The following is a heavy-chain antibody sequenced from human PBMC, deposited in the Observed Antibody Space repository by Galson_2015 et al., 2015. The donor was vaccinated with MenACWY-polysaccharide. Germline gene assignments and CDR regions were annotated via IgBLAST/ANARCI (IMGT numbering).Heavy chain of an antibody. J-gene: IGHJ6*03. V-gene: IGHV1-8*01. D-gene: IGHD6-6*01. CDR1: GYTFTSYD. Sequence: VKVSCKASGYTFTSYDLNWVRQATGQGLEWMGWMNPNSGNTGYAQKFQGRVTMTRNTSISTAYMELSSLRSEDTAVYYCARGRRLRRSIAARPGYYYYYMDVWGKGTTVTVSS. CDR3: ARGRRLRRSIAARPGYYYYYMDV. CDR2: MNPNSGNT.